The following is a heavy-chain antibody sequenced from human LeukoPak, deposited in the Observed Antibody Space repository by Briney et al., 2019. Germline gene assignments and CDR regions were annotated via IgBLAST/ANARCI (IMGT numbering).Heavy chain of an antibody. CDR3: ARTAEASSGYSY. J-gene: IGHJ4*02. CDR2: VYPGDSDT. D-gene: IGHD3-22*01. V-gene: IGHV5-51*01. CDR1: GYTFTSYW. Sequence: GASLKISCKGSGYTFTSYWIAWVRQMPGKGLEWMGIVYPGDSDTRYSPSFQGQVTISADKSINTAYLQWSSLKASDTAMYYCARTAEASSGYSYWGQGTLVTVSS.